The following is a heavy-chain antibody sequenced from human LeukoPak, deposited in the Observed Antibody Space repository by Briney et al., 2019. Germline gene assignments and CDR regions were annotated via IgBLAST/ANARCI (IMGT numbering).Heavy chain of an antibody. D-gene: IGHD6-13*01. V-gene: IGHV3-30*02. J-gene: IGHJ4*02. CDR2: IRYDGSIK. Sequence: GGSLRLSCAVSGFTFSSYGMHWVRQAPGKGLFWVAFIRYDGSIKYYADSVKGRFTISRDNSKNTLYLQMDSLRADDTAVYFCARDSIRQQLYYFDYWGRGTLVTVSS. CDR1: GFTFSSYG. CDR3: ARDSIRQQLYYFDY.